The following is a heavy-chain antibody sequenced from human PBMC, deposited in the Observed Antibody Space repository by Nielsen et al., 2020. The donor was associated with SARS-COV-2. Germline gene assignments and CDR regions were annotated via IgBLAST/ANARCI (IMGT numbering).Heavy chain of an antibody. CDR3: ATTGDSSGWYRV. J-gene: IGHJ4*02. V-gene: IGHV3-11*01. Sequence: GESLKISCAASGFTFSDYYMSWIRQAPGKGLEWVSYISSSGSTIYYADSVKGRFTISRDNAKNSLYLQMNSLRVEDTAVYYCATTGDSSGWYRVWGQGTLVTVSS. CDR1: GFTFSDYY. CDR2: ISSSGSTI. D-gene: IGHD6-19*01.